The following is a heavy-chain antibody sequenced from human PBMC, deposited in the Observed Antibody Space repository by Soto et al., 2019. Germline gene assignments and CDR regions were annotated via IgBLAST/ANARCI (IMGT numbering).Heavy chain of an antibody. CDR3: ARSPGGYYID. D-gene: IGHD2-15*01. Sequence: PGGSLRLSCAASGFTFSSYSMNWVRQAPGKGLEWVSSISSSSSTNYADSAEGRFTISRDNARNTLYLQMNSLRAEDTAVYYCARSPGGYYIDWGQGTMVTVSS. J-gene: IGHJ3*01. V-gene: IGHV3-21*01. CDR1: GFTFSSYS. CDR2: ISSSSST.